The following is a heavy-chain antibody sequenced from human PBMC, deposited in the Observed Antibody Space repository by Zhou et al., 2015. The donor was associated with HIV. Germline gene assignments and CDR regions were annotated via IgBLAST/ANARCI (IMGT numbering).Heavy chain of an antibody. D-gene: IGHD3-3*01. CDR1: GGTFSSYA. CDR3: ARDRSLA. J-gene: IGHJ5*02. Sequence: QMQLVQSGAEVKKPGSSVKVSCKASGGTFSSYAIGWVRQAPGQGLEWMGGIIPLSGATSYAHKFQDRLTITADESTSTAYMELTGLRSDDTAVYYCARDRSLAWGQGTLVTVSP. CDR2: IIPLSGAT. V-gene: IGHV1-69*01.